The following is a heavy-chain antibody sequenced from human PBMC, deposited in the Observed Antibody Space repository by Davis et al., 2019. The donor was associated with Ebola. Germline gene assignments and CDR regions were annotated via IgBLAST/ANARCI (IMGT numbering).Heavy chain of an antibody. J-gene: IGHJ4*02. CDR3: ARGGYCTGGVCYYFDY. Sequence: AASVKVSCKASGGTFSSYAISWVRQAPGQGLEWMGWISAYNGNTNYAQKLQGRVTMTTDTSTSTAYMELSRLRSDDTAVYYCARGGYCTGGVCYYFDYWGQGTLVTVSS. CDR1: GGTFSSYA. D-gene: IGHD2-8*02. V-gene: IGHV1-18*01. CDR2: ISAYNGNT.